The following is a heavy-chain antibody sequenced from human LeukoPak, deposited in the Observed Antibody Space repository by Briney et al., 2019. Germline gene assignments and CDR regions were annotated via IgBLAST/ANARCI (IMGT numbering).Heavy chain of an antibody. V-gene: IGHV3-30*02. CDR1: GFTFSSYG. J-gene: IGHJ3*02. CDR3: AKDRTLFSGYDAFDI. Sequence: GGSLRLSCGASGFTFSSYGMHWVRQAPGKGLEWVAFIRYDGNNKYQQDSVKGRFTISRDNSKNTVYLQMNSLRAEDTAVYYCAKDRTLFSGYDAFDIWGQGTMVTVSS. CDR2: IRYDGNNK. D-gene: IGHD6-13*01.